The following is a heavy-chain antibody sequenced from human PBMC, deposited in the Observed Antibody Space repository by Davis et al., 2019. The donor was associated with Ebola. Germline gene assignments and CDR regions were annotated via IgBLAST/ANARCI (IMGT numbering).Heavy chain of an antibody. CDR1: GGSISSSSYY. CDR2: IYYSGST. J-gene: IGHJ4*02. V-gene: IGHV4-39*07. CDR3: ARQAAQSSPQFKYSSSWYAIDY. D-gene: IGHD6-13*01. Sequence: PSETLSLTCTVSGGSISSSSYYWGWIRQPPGKGLEWIGSIYYSGSTYYNPSLKSRVTISVETSKNQFSLKLSSVTAADTAVYYCARQAAQSSPQFKYSSSWYAIDYWGQGTLVTVSS.